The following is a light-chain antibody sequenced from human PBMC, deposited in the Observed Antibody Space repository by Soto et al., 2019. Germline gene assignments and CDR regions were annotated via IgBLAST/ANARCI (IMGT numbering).Light chain of an antibody. Sequence: QSALTQPASVSGSPGQSITISCTGTSSDVGSFPYVSWYQQHPGKAPRLMIYDVNSRPSGVSNRFSGSKSGNTASLTISGLQAVDEGGYFLRLFTTRNYGVFGGGTKLTVL. CDR2: DVN. J-gene: IGLJ2*01. V-gene: IGLV2-14*03. CDR3: RLFTTRNYGV. CDR1: SSDVGSFPY.